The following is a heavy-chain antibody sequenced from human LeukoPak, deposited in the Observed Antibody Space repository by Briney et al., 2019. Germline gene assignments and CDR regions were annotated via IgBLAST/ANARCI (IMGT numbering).Heavy chain of an antibody. CDR3: ARPRAVAGSMVDY. CDR2: IYPGGSDT. V-gene: IGHV5-51*01. Sequence: GESLKIPCKGSGYSVTTYWIGWVRQMPGKGLEWMGIIYPGGSDTRYSPSFQGQVTISADKSISTAYLQWSSLKASDTAMYYCARPRAVAGSMVDYWGQGTLVTVSS. D-gene: IGHD6-19*01. CDR1: GYSVTTYW. J-gene: IGHJ4*02.